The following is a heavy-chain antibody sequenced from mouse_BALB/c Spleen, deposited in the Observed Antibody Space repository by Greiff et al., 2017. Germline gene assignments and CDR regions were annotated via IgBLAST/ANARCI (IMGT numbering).Heavy chain of an antibody. CDR2: IYPGNVNT. CDR3: ARSDDGSSYFDY. CDR1: GYTFTSYY. D-gene: IGHD1-1*01. Sequence: VQLQQSGPELVKPGASVRISCKASGYTFTSYYIHWVKQRPGQGLEWIGWIYPGNVNTKYNEKFKGKATLTADKSSSTAYMQLSSLTSEDSAVYFCARSDDGSSYFDYWGQGTTLTVSS. J-gene: IGHJ2*01. V-gene: IGHV1S56*01.